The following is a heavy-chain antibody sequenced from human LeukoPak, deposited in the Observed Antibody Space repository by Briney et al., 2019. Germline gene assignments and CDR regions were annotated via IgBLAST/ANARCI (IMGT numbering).Heavy chain of an antibody. CDR1: GYIFTSYG. J-gene: IGHJ4*02. CDR2: ISAYTGNT. D-gene: IGHD1-14*01. V-gene: IGHV1-18*01. CDR3: ARDHTISGNYSPYYFDY. Sequence: GASVKVSCKASGYIFTSYGISWVRQAPGQGLEWMGWISAYTGNTKYAQKLQGRVTMTRDTSTGTAYMELRNLRSDDTAVFYCARDHTISGNYSPYYFDYWGQGTLVTVSS.